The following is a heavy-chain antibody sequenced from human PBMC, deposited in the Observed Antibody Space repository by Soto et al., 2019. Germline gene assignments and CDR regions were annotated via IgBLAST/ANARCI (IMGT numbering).Heavy chain of an antibody. V-gene: IGHV4-34*01. CDR2: INHSGST. J-gene: IGHJ5*02. CDR1: GGSFSGYY. Sequence: SETLSLTCAVYGGSFSGYYWSWIRQPPGKGLEWIGEINHSGSTNYNPSLKSRVTISADTSKNQFSLKLSSVTAADTAVYYCARVEAVVVVVAATSGWFDPWGQGTLVTVSS. D-gene: IGHD2-15*01. CDR3: ARVEAVVVVVAATSGWFDP.